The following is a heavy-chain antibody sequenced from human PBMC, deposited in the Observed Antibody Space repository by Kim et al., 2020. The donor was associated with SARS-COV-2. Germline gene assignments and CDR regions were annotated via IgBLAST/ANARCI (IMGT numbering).Heavy chain of an antibody. CDR1: GFTFSSYW. J-gene: IGHJ4*02. CDR2: IKQDGSEK. CDR3: ASLPPDSSGYFYYFDY. Sequence: GGSLRLSCAASGFTFSSYWMSWVRQAPGKGLEWVANIKQDGSEKYYVDSVKGRFTISRDNAKNSLYLQMNSLRAEDTAVYYCASLPPDSSGYFYYFDYWGQGTLVTVSS. D-gene: IGHD3-22*01. V-gene: IGHV3-7*01.